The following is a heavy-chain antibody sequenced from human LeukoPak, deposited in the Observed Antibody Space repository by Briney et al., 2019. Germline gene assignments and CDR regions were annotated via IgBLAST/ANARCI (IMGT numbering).Heavy chain of an antibody. V-gene: IGHV1-8*01. D-gene: IGHD2-15*01. CDR2: MNPNSGNT. Sequence: GASVKVSCKASGYTFTSYDINWVRQATGQGLEWMGWMNPNSGNTGYAQKFQGRVTMTRNTSISTAYMELSSLRPEDTAVYYCARGIGGTPRYCSGGSCYSTAYRGQGTLVTVSS. CDR3: ARGIGGTPRYCSGGSCYSTAY. CDR1: GYTFTSYD. J-gene: IGHJ4*02.